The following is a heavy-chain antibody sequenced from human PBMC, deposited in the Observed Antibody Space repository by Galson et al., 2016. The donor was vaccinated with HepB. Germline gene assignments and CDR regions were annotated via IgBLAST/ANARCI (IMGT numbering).Heavy chain of an antibody. V-gene: IGHV1-69*13. CDR3: AVEGTILRQYYSDY. J-gene: IGHJ4*02. D-gene: IGHD1-26*01. CDR2: IIPIFRPA. CDR1: GGTFSSFA. Sequence: SVKVSCKASGGTFSSFAISWVRQAPGQGLEWMGGIIPIFRPAHYAQKFQGRVTITADESTSTAYMELSSLRSEDTAVYYCAVEGTILRQYYSDYWGQGTLVTVSS.